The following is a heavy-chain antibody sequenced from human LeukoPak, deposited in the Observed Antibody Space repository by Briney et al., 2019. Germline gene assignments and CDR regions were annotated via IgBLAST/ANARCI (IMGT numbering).Heavy chain of an antibody. CDR3: ARGGLLSYAFDI. D-gene: IGHD2-2*01. CDR2: IYYSGST. Sequence: SETLSLTCAVSGGSISSYYWSWIRQPPGKGLEWIGYIYYSGSTNYNPSLKSRVTISVDTSKNQFSLKLSSVTAADTAVYYCARGGLLSYAFDIWGQGTMVTVSS. CDR1: GGSISSYY. J-gene: IGHJ3*02. V-gene: IGHV4-59*08.